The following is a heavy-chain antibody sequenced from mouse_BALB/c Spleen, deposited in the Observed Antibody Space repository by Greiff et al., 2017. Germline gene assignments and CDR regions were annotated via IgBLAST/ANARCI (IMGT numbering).Heavy chain of an antibody. Sequence: VQLQQSGPGLVKPSQSLSLTCSVTGYSITSGYYWNWIRQFPGNKLEWMGYISYDGSNNYNPSLKNRISITRDTSKNQFFLKLNSVTTEDTATYYCARGGDGYDSIDYWGQGTTLTVSS. CDR3: ARGGDGYDSIDY. D-gene: IGHD2-2*01. CDR1: GYSITSGYY. J-gene: IGHJ2*01. V-gene: IGHV3-6*02. CDR2: ISYDGSN.